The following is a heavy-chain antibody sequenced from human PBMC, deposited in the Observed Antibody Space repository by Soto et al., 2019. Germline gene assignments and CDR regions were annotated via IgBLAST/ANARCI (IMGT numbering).Heavy chain of an antibody. Sequence: GGSLRLSCAGTGFTFSNYAMSWVRQAPGKGLEWVSAISGSVSSTYYADSVKGRFTISRDNSKNTLYLQMSSLRAEDTAVYYCAKGGGWNYYGSGSYYRIDYWGQGTLVTVSS. D-gene: IGHD3-10*01. V-gene: IGHV3-23*01. CDR1: GFTFSNYA. J-gene: IGHJ4*02. CDR3: AKGGGWNYYGSGSYYRIDY. CDR2: ISGSVSST.